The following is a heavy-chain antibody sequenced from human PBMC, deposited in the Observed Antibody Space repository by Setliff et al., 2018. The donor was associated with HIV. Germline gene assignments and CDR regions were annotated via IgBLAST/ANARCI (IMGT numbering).Heavy chain of an antibody. D-gene: IGHD3-22*01. J-gene: IGHJ6*02. CDR1: GYTFTSYA. Sequence: GASVKVSCKASGYTFTSYAMHWVRQAPGQRLEWMGWINAGNGNTKYSQKFQGRVTITRDTSASTAYMELSSLRSEDTAVYYCARAGYYYDSSGYWGQGTTYYYYGMDVWGQGTTVTVSS. CDR2: INAGNGNT. V-gene: IGHV1-3*01. CDR3: ARAGYYYDSSGYWGQGTTYYYYGMDV.